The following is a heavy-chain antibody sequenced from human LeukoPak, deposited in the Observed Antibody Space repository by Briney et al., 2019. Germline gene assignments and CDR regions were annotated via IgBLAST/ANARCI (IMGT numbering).Heavy chain of an antibody. J-gene: IGHJ4*02. V-gene: IGHV3-23*01. CDR1: GFTLSSYA. Sequence: GGSLRLSCAASGFTLSSYAMSWVREAPGKGLEWVSAISGSGGSTYYADSVKRRFTISRDNSKNTLYLQMTSLRAEDTAVYYCVGPSGTTTTLFDYWGQGTLVTVSS. D-gene: IGHD1-26*01. CDR3: VGPSGTTTTLFDY. CDR2: ISGSGGST.